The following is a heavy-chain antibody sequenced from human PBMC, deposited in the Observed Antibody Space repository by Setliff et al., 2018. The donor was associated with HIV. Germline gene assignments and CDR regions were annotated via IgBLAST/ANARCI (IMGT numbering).Heavy chain of an antibody. CDR2: INQERTT. Sequence: SETLSLTCAVYRGSFSHYYWTWIRQSPGKGLEWIAEINQERTTFYNPSLKSRVTMSLDTSRNEVSLRLSSVTAADTATYFCARVRFNFDNVRCFDLWGPGTLVTGSS. CDR3: ARVRFNFDNVRCFDL. D-gene: IGHD1-20*01. V-gene: IGHV4-34*01. CDR1: RGSFSHYY. J-gene: IGHJ2*01.